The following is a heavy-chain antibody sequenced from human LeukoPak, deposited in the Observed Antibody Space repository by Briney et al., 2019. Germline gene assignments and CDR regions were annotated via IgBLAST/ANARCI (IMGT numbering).Heavy chain of an antibody. Sequence: PGGSLRLSCAASGFTFSHYGMHWARQAPGKGLEWVAFTRYDESLKYYAGSVRGRFTISRDNSKNTLYLQMNSLRAEDTAVYYCARDGDYCSGGSCYSGYWGQGTLVTVSS. J-gene: IGHJ4*02. D-gene: IGHD2-15*01. CDR1: GFTFSHYG. CDR3: ARDGDYCSGGSCYSGY. CDR2: TRYDESLK. V-gene: IGHV3-30*02.